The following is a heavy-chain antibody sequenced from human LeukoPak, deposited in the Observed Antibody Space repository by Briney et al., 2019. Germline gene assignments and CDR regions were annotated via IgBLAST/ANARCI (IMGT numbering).Heavy chain of an antibody. Sequence: PSETLSLTCTVSGGSISTYYWSWIRQPPGKGLEWIGYIYYTGSTNYNPSLKSRVTISVDTSKNQFSLKLSSVTAADTAVYYCARHSSSITVPADYWGQGTLVTVSS. CDR2: IYYTGST. CDR3: ARHSSSITVPADY. D-gene: IGHD3-10*01. J-gene: IGHJ4*02. CDR1: GGSISTYY. V-gene: IGHV4-59*08.